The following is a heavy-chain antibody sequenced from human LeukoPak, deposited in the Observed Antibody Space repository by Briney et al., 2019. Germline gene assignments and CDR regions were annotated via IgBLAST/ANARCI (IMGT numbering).Heavy chain of an antibody. CDR2: INPNSGGT. V-gene: IGHV1-2*02. CDR3: ARETHSITGTVYYYMDV. Sequence: GASVKVSCKASGYTFTGYYMHWVRQAPGQGLEWMGWINPNSGGTNYAQKFQGRVTMTRDTSISTAYMELSRLRSDDTAVYYCARETHSITGTVYYYMDVWGKGTTVTVSS. D-gene: IGHD1-20*01. J-gene: IGHJ6*03. CDR1: GYTFTGYY.